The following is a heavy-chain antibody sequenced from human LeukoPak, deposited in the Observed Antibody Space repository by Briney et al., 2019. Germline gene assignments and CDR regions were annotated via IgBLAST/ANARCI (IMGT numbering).Heavy chain of an antibody. CDR1: GFTFSDYA. CDR3: ASNYFDDSGYYWGFDY. CDR2: ISYDGSNK. D-gene: IGHD3-22*01. Sequence: GRSLRLSCAASGFTFSDYAMHWVRQAPGKGLEWVAVISYDGSNKYYADSVKGRFTISRDNSKNMLYLQMNSLRAEDTAMYYCASNYFDDSGYYWGFDYWGQGTLVTVSS. J-gene: IGHJ4*02. V-gene: IGHV3-30-3*01.